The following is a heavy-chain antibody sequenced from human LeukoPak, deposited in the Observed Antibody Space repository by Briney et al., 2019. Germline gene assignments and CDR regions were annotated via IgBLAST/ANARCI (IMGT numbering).Heavy chain of an antibody. J-gene: IGHJ3*02. CDR3: ARGRTAYYYDAFDI. Sequence: SETLSLTCTVSGGSISSSSYYWGWIRQPPGKGLEWIGSIYYSGSTYFNPSLKSRVAISVDTSKNQFSLKLSSVTAADTAVYYCARGRTAYYYDAFDIWGQGTMVTVSS. CDR2: IYYSGST. V-gene: IGHV4-39*07. D-gene: IGHD3-10*01. CDR1: GGSISSSSYY.